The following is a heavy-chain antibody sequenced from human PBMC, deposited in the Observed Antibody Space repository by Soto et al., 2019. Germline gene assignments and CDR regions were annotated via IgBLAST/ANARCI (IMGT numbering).Heavy chain of an antibody. CDR3: ASVDYYDSSGYEGY. CDR2: ISGYNGNT. J-gene: IGHJ4*02. CDR1: GYTFTIYG. V-gene: IGHV1-18*04. Sequence: QVQLVQSGAELKKPGASVKVSCKASGYTFTIYGISWVRQAPGQGLEWMGWISGYNGNTDYAQNLQDRVTLTTDAYTSSVYMELRSLRSDDKAVYYCASVDYYDSSGYEGYWGQGTLITVS. D-gene: IGHD3-22*01.